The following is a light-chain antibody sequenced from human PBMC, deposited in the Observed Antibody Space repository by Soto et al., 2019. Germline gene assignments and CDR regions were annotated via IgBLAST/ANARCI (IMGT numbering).Light chain of an antibody. Sequence: QSVLTQPPSVSGAPGQRVTISCTGSSSNIGAGFDVHWYQQFPGTAPKLLIYKNNQRPSGVPDRFSGSKSGTSASLAITGLQAEDEADYYCQSFWIFGGGTKLTVL. CDR1: SSNIGAGFD. J-gene: IGLJ2*01. CDR2: KNN. CDR3: QSFWI. V-gene: IGLV1-40*01.